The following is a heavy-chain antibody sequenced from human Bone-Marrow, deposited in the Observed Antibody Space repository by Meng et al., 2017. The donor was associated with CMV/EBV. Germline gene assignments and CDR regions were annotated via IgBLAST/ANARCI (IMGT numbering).Heavy chain of an antibody. Sequence: GGSLRLSCAASGFTFSSYSMNWVRQAPGKGLEWVSYISSSSSTIYYADSVKGRFTISRDNAKNSLYLQMNSLRAEDTAVYYCAREDTIGGGFWSGYTTTYYYYGMDVWGQGTTVTVSS. CDR2: ISSSSSTI. CDR1: GFTFSSYS. V-gene: IGHV3-48*04. CDR3: AREDTIGGGFWSGYTTTYYYYGMDV. J-gene: IGHJ6*02. D-gene: IGHD3-3*01.